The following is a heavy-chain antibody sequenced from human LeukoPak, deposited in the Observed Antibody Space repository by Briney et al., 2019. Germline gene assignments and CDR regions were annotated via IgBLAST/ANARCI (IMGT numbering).Heavy chain of an antibody. J-gene: IGHJ4*02. V-gene: IGHV4-34*01. CDR3: ARGYPPSERVGSIAVAGKGSY. CDR1: GGSFSGYY. D-gene: IGHD6-19*01. CDR2: INHSGST. Sequence: SETLSHTCAVYGGSFSGYYWSWIRLPPGKGLEWIGEINHSGSTNYSPSLKSRVTISVDTSKNQFSLMLSSVTAADTAVYYCARGYPPSERVGSIAVAGKGSYWGQGTLVTVSS.